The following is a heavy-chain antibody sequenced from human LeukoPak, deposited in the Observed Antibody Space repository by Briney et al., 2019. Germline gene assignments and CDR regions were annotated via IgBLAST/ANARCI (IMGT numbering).Heavy chain of an antibody. CDR2: ISGSGANT. Sequence: GGSLRLSCAASGFTSNTYAMSWVRQAPGKGLEWVSAISGSGANTYYADSVKGRFTISRDNSKNTLYLQMNSLRAEDTAVYYCAKDFLGITGTTGWFDPWGQGTLVTVSS. V-gene: IGHV3-23*01. CDR3: AKDFLGITGTTGWFDP. CDR1: GFTSNTYA. J-gene: IGHJ5*02. D-gene: IGHD1-20*01.